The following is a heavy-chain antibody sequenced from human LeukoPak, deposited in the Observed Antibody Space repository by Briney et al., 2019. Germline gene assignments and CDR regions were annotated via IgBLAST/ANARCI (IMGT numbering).Heavy chain of an antibody. CDR2: IYYSGST. J-gene: IGHJ5*02. Sequence: SETLSLTCTVSGGSFSSSSYYWGWIRQPPGKGLEWIGSIYYSGSTYYNPSLKSRVTISVDTSKNQFSLKLSSVTAADTAVYYCARRRGVIQMWFDPWGQGTLVTVSS. V-gene: IGHV4-39*01. CDR3: ARRRGVIQMWFDP. CDR1: GGSFSSSSYY. D-gene: IGHD3-10*01.